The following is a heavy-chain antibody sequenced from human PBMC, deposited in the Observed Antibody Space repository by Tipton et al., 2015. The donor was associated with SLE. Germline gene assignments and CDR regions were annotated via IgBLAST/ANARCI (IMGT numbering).Heavy chain of an antibody. CDR2: IYYSGST. CDR1: GGSSGFISSYY. CDR3: ARGQPNPSTQQLVRNWFDP. D-gene: IGHD6-13*01. J-gene: IGHJ5*02. Sequence: TLSLTCTVSGGSSGFISSYYWSWIRQPPGKGLEWIGYIYYSGSTNYNPSLKSRVTISIGTSKNHSSLKLRSVTAADTAVYYCARGQPNPSTQQLVRNWFDPWGQGTLVTVSS. V-gene: IGHV4-59*01.